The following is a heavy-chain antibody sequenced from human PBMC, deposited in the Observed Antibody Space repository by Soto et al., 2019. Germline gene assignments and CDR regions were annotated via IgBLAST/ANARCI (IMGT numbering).Heavy chain of an antibody. D-gene: IGHD3-16*02. CDR1: GFTFSSYS. J-gene: IGHJ3*02. CDR3: ARDPDIIYDYIWGSYRSGAFDI. V-gene: IGHV3-21*01. Sequence: GGSLRLSCAASGFTFSSYSMNWVRQAPGKGLEWVSSISSSSSYIYYADSVKGRFTISRDNAKNSLYLQMNSLRAEDTAVYYCARDPDIIYDYIWGSYRSGAFDIWGQGTMVTVSS. CDR2: ISSSSSYI.